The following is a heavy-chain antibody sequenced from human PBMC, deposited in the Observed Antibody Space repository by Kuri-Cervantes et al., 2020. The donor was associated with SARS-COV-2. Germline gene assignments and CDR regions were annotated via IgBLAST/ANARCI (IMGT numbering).Heavy chain of an antibody. D-gene: IGHD2-8*01. CDR1: GYSISSGYY. Sequence: SETLSLTCTVSGYSISSGYYWGWIRQPPGKGLKWIGSIYHSGSTYYNPSLKSRVTISVDTSKNQFSLKLSSVTAADTAVYYCARHRMADAFDIWGQGTMVTVSS. V-gene: IGHV4-38-2*02. CDR3: ARHRMADAFDI. J-gene: IGHJ3*02. CDR2: IYHSGST.